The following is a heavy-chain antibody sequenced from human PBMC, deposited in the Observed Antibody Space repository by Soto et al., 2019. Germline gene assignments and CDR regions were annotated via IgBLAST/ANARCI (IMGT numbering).Heavy chain of an antibody. CDR1: RNAFASCD. D-gene: IGHD3-10*01. Sequence: ASVKASSKAPRNAFASCDIKWVRQSTGHGLEWMGWINPNSGNIGYAQKFQGRVTMTRDTAIRTAYMEVSRLRSDETAVYFRARDGASGSYYLLDYWRQGTLVTVSS. V-gene: IGHV1-8*01. CDR3: ARDGASGSYYLLDY. J-gene: IGHJ4*02. CDR2: INPNSGNI.